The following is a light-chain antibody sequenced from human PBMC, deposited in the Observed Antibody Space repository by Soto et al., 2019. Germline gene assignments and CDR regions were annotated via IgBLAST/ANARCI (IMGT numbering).Light chain of an antibody. Sequence: QPVLSQPPSASGTPGQRVSISCSGSSSNIGSNYVYWYQQFPGTAPKLLIYRNNQRPSGVPDRFSGSKAGTLASLAISGLRVEEEGDYYCASWDDSLDHVVFGGGTKLTVL. CDR1: SSNIGSNY. V-gene: IGLV1-47*01. J-gene: IGLJ2*01. CDR2: RNN. CDR3: ASWDDSLDHVV.